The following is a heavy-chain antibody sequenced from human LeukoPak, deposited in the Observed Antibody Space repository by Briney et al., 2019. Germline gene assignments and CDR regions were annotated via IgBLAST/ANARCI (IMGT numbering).Heavy chain of an antibody. J-gene: IGHJ4*02. Sequence: GASVKVSCKASGYTFTDYYMHWVRQAPGQGLEWMGRINPNSSGTNYARKLQGRVTMTRDTSISTAYMELSRLRSDDTAVYYCARDGSSSTSPFDYWGQGTLVTVSS. CDR2: INPNSSGT. V-gene: IGHV1-2*06. D-gene: IGHD6-13*01. CDR1: GYTFTDYY. CDR3: ARDGSSSTSPFDY.